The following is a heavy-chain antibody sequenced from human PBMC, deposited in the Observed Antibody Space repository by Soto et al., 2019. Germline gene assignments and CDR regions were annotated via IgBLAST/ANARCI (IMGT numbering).Heavy chain of an antibody. CDR3: ATLRPYCGGDCRLDY. Sequence: PVESLKISCKGSGYIFTSYWICCCLQMPGKGLEWMGIIYPGDSDTRYSPSFQGQVTISADKSISTAYLQWSSLKASDTAMYYCATLRPYCGGDCRLDYWGQGTLVTVSS. J-gene: IGHJ4*02. V-gene: IGHV5-51*01. CDR1: GYIFTSYW. D-gene: IGHD2-21*02. CDR2: IYPGDSDT.